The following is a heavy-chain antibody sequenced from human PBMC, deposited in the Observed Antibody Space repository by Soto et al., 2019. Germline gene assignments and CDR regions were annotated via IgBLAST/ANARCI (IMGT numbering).Heavy chain of an antibody. D-gene: IGHD4-4*01. V-gene: IGHV4-59*01. J-gene: IGHJ3*02. Sequence: SDTLSLTCSVSGGSISIYYWSWIRQPPGKGLEWIGYIYYSGSTSCNPSLKSRVTISLDTSKNQFSLKLSSVTAADTAVYYCAREGDDYNLGAFDIWGQGTMVTVSS. CDR2: IYYSGST. CDR3: AREGDDYNLGAFDI. CDR1: GGSISIYY.